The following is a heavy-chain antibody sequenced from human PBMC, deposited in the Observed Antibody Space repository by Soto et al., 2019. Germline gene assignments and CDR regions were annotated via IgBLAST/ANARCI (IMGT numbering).Heavy chain of an antibody. CDR1: GYTFTSYG. D-gene: IGHD1-1*01. CDR2: ISAYNGNT. CDR3: ARDAYNWNDGLLLVTGYYYYYYMDV. V-gene: IGHV1-18*01. Sequence: GASVKASCKASGYTFTSYGISCVRQAPGQGLEWMGWISAYNGNTKYSQKFQGRVTITRDTSASTAYMELSSLRSEDTAVYYCARDAYNWNDGLLLVTGYYYYYYMDVWGKGTTVTVSS. J-gene: IGHJ6*03.